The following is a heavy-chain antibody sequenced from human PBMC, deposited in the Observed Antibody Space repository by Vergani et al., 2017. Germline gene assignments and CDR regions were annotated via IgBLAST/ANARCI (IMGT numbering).Heavy chain of an antibody. CDR1: GYSISSGYY. D-gene: IGHD6-6*01. V-gene: IGHV4-38-2*02. CDR3: ARESWSSSRDI. CDR2: IYTSGST. J-gene: IGHJ3*02. Sequence: QVQLQESGPGLVKPSETLSLTCAVSGYSISSGYYWGWIRQPPGKGLEWIGSIYTSGSTNYNPSLKSRVTMSVDTSKNQFSLKLSSVTAADTAVYYCARESWSSSRDIWGQGTMVTVSS.